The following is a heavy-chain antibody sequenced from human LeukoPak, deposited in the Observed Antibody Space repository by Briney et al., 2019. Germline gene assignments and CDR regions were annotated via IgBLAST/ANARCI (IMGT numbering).Heavy chain of an antibody. Sequence: GASVTVSCKASGYTFTGYYMHWVRQAPGQGLEWMGWINPNSGGTNYAQKFQGGVTMTRDTSISTAYMELSRLRSDDTAVFYCARYPIVVVPAAIDAFDIWGQGTMVTVSS. V-gene: IGHV1-2*02. CDR1: GYTFTGYY. J-gene: IGHJ3*02. CDR3: ARYPIVVVPAAIDAFDI. D-gene: IGHD2-2*02. CDR2: INPNSGGT.